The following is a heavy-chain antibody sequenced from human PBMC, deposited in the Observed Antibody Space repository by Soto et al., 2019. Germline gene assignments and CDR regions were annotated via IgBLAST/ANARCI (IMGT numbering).Heavy chain of an antibody. CDR1: GFTFSSYS. V-gene: IGHV3-48*01. J-gene: IGHJ6*03. Sequence: GGSLRLSCAASGFTFSSYSMNWVRQAPGKGLEWFSYISSSSSTIYYADSVKGRFTISRDNAKNSLYLQMNSLRAEDTAVYYCARDPRKTTVTSPRYYYYMDVWGKGTTVTVSS. CDR3: ARDPRKTTVTSPRYYYYMDV. CDR2: ISSSSSTI. D-gene: IGHD4-4*01.